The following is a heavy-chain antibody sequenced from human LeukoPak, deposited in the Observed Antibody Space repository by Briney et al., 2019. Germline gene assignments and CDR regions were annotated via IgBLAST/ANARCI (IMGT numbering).Heavy chain of an antibody. J-gene: IGHJ5*02. CDR3: ARADRLDGGAYLIGP. CDR2: INPNSGRT. Sequence: ASVKVSCNTSGYSFTDYYMHWVRQAPGPGLEWMGWINPNSGRTSSARKFEGRVTMTRDPSITTVYMEVTWLTSDDTAIYYCARADRLDGGAYLIGPWGQGTLVTVSS. CDR1: GYSFTDYY. V-gene: IGHV1-2*02. D-gene: IGHD3-16*01.